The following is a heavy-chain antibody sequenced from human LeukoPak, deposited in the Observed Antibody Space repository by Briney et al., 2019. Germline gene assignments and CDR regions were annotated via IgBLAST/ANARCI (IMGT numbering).Heavy chain of an antibody. J-gene: IGHJ6*02. D-gene: IGHD4-17*01. CDR2: VYYSGST. V-gene: IGHV4-39*02. Sequence: SETWSLTCTVSGGSVSSSRYFWGWIRQPPGKGLEWIGSVYYSGSTYYNPSLKSRVTMSVNTSKNHFSLNLRSVTAADTAVYYCARRHGDYAYYSYYGMDVWGQGTTVIVSS. CDR3: ARRHGDYAYYSYYGMDV. CDR1: GGSVSSSRYF.